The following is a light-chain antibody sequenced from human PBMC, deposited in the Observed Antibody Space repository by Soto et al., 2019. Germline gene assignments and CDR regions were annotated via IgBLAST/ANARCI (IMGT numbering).Light chain of an antibody. CDR2: AAS. Sequence: EVVLTQSPGTVSLSPGERVTLSCRASQSVISNYLAWYQQRPGQAPRLLIYAASSRATGIPDRFSGSGSGTDFTPMISSLEPEDFAVYYCQQYGSSLTWTFGQGTKVEMK. CDR1: QSVISNY. J-gene: IGKJ1*01. CDR3: QQYGSSLTWT. V-gene: IGKV3-20*01.